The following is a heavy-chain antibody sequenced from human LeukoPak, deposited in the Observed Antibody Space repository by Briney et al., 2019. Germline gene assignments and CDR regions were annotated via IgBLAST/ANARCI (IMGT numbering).Heavy chain of an antibody. V-gene: IGHV4-30-2*01. J-gene: IGHJ4*02. CDR1: GGSISSGGYS. D-gene: IGHD6-19*01. Sequence: SETLSLTCAVSGGSISSGGYSWSWIRQPPGKGLEWIGYIYHSGSTYYNPSLKSRVTISVDRSKNQFSLKLSSVTAADTAVYYCAREGSGCLGYWGQGTLVTVSS. CDR2: IYHSGST. CDR3: AREGSGCLGY.